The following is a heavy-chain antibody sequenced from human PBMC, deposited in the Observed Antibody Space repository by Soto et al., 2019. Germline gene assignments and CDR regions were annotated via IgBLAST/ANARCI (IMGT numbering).Heavy chain of an antibody. CDR3: ARDRLMITFGGVGDGRWFAFDI. V-gene: IGHV1-69*12. J-gene: IGHJ3*02. CDR1: GGTFSSYA. Sequence: QVQLVQSGAEVKKPGSSVKVSCKASGGTFSSYAISWVRQAPGQGLEWMGGIIPIFGTANYAQKFQGRVTITADESTSTAYMELSSRRSEDTAVYYCARDRLMITFGGVGDGRWFAFDIWGQGTRVTVSS. D-gene: IGHD3-16*01. CDR2: IIPIFGTA.